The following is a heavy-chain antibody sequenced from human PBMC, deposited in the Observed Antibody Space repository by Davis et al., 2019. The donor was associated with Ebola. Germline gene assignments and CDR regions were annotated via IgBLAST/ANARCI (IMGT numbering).Heavy chain of an antibody. V-gene: IGHV1-2*02. CDR1: GYTFTGYY. J-gene: IGHJ4*02. Sequence: ASVKVSCKASGYTFTGYYIHWVRQASGQGLEWMGWINPNNGDTKLAQRFQGRVTMTRDTSIGTAYMELSRLRSEDTAVYYCAKDRYYTNSPLYFESETWGQGTLVTVSS. D-gene: IGHD3-3*01. CDR2: INPNNGDT. CDR3: AKDRYYTNSPLYFESET.